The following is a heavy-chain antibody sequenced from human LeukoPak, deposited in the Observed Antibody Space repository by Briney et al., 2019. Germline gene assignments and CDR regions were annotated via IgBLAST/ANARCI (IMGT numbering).Heavy chain of an antibody. CDR2: MYHSGST. J-gene: IGHJ5*02. V-gene: IGHV4-38-2*02. D-gene: IGHD2-15*01. Sequence: PSETLSLTCTISSYSISSGYYWGWIRQPPGKGLEWIGSMYHSGSTYYNPSFQSRVTISVDTSKNQFSLKLSSVTAADTAVYYCARGGYCSGGSCQNWFDPWGQGTLVTVSS. CDR1: SYSISSGYY. CDR3: ARGGYCSGGSCQNWFDP.